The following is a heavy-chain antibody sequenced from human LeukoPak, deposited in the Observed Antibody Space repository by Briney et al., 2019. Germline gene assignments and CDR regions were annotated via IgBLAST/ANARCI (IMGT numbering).Heavy chain of an antibody. J-gene: IGHJ4*02. CDR1: GFTFSSYA. CDR3: ARGWLGSGLDY. V-gene: IGHV3-30*04. Sequence: PGRSLRLSCAASGFTFSSYAMHWVRQAPGKGLEWVAVISYDGSNKYYADSVKGRFTISRDSSKNTLYLQMNSLRAEDTAVYYCARGWLGSGLDYWGQGTLVTVSS. CDR2: ISYDGSNK. D-gene: IGHD6-19*01.